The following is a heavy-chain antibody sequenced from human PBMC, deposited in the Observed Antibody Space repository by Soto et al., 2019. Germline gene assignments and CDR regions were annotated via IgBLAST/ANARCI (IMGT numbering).Heavy chain of an antibody. D-gene: IGHD2-21*02. J-gene: IGHJ2*01. CDR1: GYTFTSYA. CDR2: INAGNGNT. CDR3: ARDAAYCGGDCYRYWYFDF. Sequence: ASVKVSCKASGYTFTSYAMHWVRQAPGQRLEWMGWINAGNGNTKYSQKFQGRVTFTRDTSASTAYMELSSLRSEDTAVYYCARDAAYCGGDCYRYWYFDFWGRGTPVTVSS. V-gene: IGHV1-3*01.